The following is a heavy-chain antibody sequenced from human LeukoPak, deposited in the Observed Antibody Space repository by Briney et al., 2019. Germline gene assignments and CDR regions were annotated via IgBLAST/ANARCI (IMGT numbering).Heavy chain of an antibody. CDR1: GRSISSYY. CDR3: ARDVLSGSYYNYDYDYCMDV. V-gene: IGHV4-4*07. Sequence: SGTLSLTCTVSGRSISSYYCGWVRQPAGKGLEWIGRISTSGSTNYNASHKSRVTRSVDTSKNQFSLKLSSVTATETAVYYCARDVLSGSYYNYDYDYCMDVWGQGTTVTVSS. CDR2: ISTSGST. D-gene: IGHD1-26*01. J-gene: IGHJ6*02.